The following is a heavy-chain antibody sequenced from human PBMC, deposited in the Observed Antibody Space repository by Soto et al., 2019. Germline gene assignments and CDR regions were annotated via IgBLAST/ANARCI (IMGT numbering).Heavy chain of an antibody. CDR2: MIPNTGIT. D-gene: IGHD2-2*01. CDR3: ARGSRQDCSSTSCYPDWFDP. V-gene: IGHV1-8*02. Sequence: ASVKVSGRASGGTFSSWTISWVRQAPGQGLEWMGRMIPNTGITGYAQKFQGRITMTRDTSISTAYMELSSLTSEDTAVYYCARGSRQDCSSTSCYPDWFDPWGQGTVVTVSS. CDR1: GGTFSSWT. J-gene: IGHJ5*02.